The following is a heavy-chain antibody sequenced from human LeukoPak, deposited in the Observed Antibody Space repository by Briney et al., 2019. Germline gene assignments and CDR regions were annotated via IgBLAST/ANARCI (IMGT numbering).Heavy chain of an antibody. CDR3: ARMTLMGTSLDD. Sequence: GGSLRLSCAASGFSFRSYSMNWVRQAPGKGLEWVSFISSSSTYIYYADSMKGRFTISRDNAKNSLFLQTNSLRGEDTAVYYCARMTLMGTSLDDWGQGTLVTVSS. CDR1: GFSFRSYS. D-gene: IGHD7-27*01. J-gene: IGHJ4*02. CDR2: ISSSSTYI. V-gene: IGHV3-21*01.